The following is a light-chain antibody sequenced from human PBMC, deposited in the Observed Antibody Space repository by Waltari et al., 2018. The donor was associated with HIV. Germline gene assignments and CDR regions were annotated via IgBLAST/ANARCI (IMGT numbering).Light chain of an antibody. CDR2: VAS. Sequence: DIVMTQSPLFLSVNPGEPASISCRSNQSLLHSNGYTYLDWYVKKPGQSPQLLIFVASRRASGVPDRFSGSASGTDFTLKISRVEAEDVGVYYCMQAVEKWTFGPGTKVEI. CDR3: MQAVEKWT. J-gene: IGKJ1*01. CDR1: QSLLHSNGYTY. V-gene: IGKV2-28*01.